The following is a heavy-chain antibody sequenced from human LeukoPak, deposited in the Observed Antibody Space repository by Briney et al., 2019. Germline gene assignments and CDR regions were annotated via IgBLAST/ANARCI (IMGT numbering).Heavy chain of an antibody. CDR3: AKSKPVSWDVGDGFDV. CDR2: ISGNGGST. V-gene: IGHV3-23*01. D-gene: IGHD1-26*01. Sequence: PGGSLRLFCAASGFTFSSYAMSWVRQAPGEGLEWVSAISGNGGSTFYADSVKGRFSIYRDNPKNTLYLKINSLRAEDTAVYYCAKSKPVSWDVGDGFDVWGQGTMVTVSS. CDR1: GFTFSSYA. J-gene: IGHJ3*01.